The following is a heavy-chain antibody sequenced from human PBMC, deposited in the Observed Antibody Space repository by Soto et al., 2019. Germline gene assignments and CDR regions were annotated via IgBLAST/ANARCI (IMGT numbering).Heavy chain of an antibody. CDR3: ARGFAGGSSFYSFDF. V-gene: IGHV3-30*04. D-gene: IGHD3-10*01. Sequence: ESGGGVVQPGRSLRLSCAASGFTFSSYTIHWVRQAPGTGLGWVAVMSYDGSHIYYAESVEGRFTVSRDNSKNTLYLQMDRLRVEDTAVYYCARGFAGGSSFYSFDFWGLGTLVTVSS. CDR1: GFTFSSYT. CDR2: MSYDGSHI. J-gene: IGHJ4*02.